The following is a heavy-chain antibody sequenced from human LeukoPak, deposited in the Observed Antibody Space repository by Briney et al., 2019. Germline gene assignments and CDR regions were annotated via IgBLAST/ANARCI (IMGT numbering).Heavy chain of an antibody. V-gene: IGHV3-30*01. CDR2: TSYDGSNK. D-gene: IGHD6-13*01. CDR1: GFTFSSYA. Sequence: PGGSLRLSCAASGFTFSSYAMHWVRQAPGKGXXXXAVTSYDGSNKYYADSVKGRFTISRDNSKNTLYLQMNSLRAEDTAVYYCARVYSSSWSRFDPWGQGTLVTVSS. J-gene: IGHJ5*02. CDR3: ARVYSSSWSRFDP.